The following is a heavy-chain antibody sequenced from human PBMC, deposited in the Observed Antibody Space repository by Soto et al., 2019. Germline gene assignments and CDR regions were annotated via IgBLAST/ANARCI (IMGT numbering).Heavy chain of an antibody. CDR2: ISAYNGNT. Sequence: GASVKVSCKASGYTFTSYGISWVRQAPGQGLEWMGWISAYNGNTNYAQKLQGRVTMTTDTSTSTAYMELRSLRSDDTAVYYCARVRDFWSRSYYFAYRGQRTLVTVSS. D-gene: IGHD3-3*01. CDR3: ARVRDFWSRSYYFAY. J-gene: IGHJ4*02. CDR1: GYTFTSYG. V-gene: IGHV1-18*01.